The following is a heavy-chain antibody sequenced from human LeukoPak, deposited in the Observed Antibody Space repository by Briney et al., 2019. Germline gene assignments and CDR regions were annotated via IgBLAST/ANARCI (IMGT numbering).Heavy chain of an antibody. CDR2: IYPGDSDT. CDR3: ARGPGIATADDAFDI. V-gene: IGHV5-51*01. CDR1: GYNFTSYW. J-gene: IGHJ3*02. D-gene: IGHD6-13*01. Sequence: GESLKISCKGSGYNFTSYWIGWVRQMPGKGLEWMGIIYPGDSDTRYSPSFQGQVTISADKSISTAYLQWSSLKASDTAMYYCARGPGIATADDAFDIWGQGTMVTVSS.